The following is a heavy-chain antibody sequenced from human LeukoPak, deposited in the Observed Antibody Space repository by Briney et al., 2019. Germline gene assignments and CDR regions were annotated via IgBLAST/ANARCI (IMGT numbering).Heavy chain of an antibody. CDR2: FFTGGST. Sequence: SETLSLTCTVSGGSINSHYWSWNRQSAGKGLEWIGRFFTGGSTYYNPSLESRVTISVDTCKNQFSLKLRSVTAADTAVYFCARGSGVAVGMDVWGQGTTVIVSS. J-gene: IGHJ6*02. D-gene: IGHD6-19*01. CDR1: GGSINSHY. CDR3: ARGSGVAVGMDV. V-gene: IGHV4-4*07.